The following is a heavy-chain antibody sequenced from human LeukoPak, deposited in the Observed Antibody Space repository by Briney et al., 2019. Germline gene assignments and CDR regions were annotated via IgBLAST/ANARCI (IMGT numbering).Heavy chain of an antibody. CDR1: GFTFSSYS. J-gene: IGHJ4*02. V-gene: IGHV3-48*04. CDR2: ISSSSSTI. Sequence: PGGSLRLSCAASGFTFSSYSMNWVRQAPGKGLEWVSYISSSSSTIYYADSVKGRFTISRDNAKNSLYLQMNSLRAEDTAVYYCARDYDFWSGYSVWGQGTLVTVSP. CDR3: ARDYDFWSGYSV. D-gene: IGHD3-3*01.